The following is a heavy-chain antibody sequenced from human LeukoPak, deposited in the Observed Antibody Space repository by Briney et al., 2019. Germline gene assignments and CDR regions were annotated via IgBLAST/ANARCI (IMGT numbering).Heavy chain of an antibody. Sequence: PSEALSLTCTVSGGSISSYYWSWIRQPPGKGLEWIGYIYYSGSTNYNPSLKSRVTISVDTSKNQFSLRLSSVTAADTAVYYCAREGFYCSGGSCYPNLPDYWGQGTLVTVSS. V-gene: IGHV4-59*01. CDR1: GGSISSYY. J-gene: IGHJ4*02. D-gene: IGHD2-15*01. CDR3: AREGFYCSGGSCYPNLPDY. CDR2: IYYSGST.